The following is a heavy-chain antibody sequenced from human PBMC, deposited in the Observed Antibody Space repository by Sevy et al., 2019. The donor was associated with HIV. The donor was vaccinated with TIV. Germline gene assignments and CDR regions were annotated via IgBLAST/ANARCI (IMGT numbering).Heavy chain of an antibody. Sequence: GGSQRLSCSASGFIFSNYGMHWVRQAPGKGLEWVAVISYDGSHKYYSDSVRGRFTISRDNSKNTVSLQMNSLRDEDTAIYYCAKGSKATDSAFDVWGQGTMVTVSS. CDR1: GFIFSNYG. D-gene: IGHD3-22*01. J-gene: IGHJ3*01. CDR3: AKGSKATDSAFDV. CDR2: ISYDGSHK. V-gene: IGHV3-30*18.